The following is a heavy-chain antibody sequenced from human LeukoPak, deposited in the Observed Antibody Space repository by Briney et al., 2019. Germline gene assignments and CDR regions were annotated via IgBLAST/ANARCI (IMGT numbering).Heavy chain of an antibody. Sequence: SQTLSLTCAVSGGSLSSDDDYSWSWIRQPPGKGLEWVGYIFQSGTTYYNPSLKSRVTISTDRSRNLFFLNLTSVTAADTAVYFCARGGAYYYDSGGWPYWGQGTAVTVSS. CDR2: IFQSGTT. J-gene: IGHJ6*02. CDR3: ARGGAYYYDSGGWPY. V-gene: IGHV4-30-2*01. D-gene: IGHD3-22*01. CDR1: GGSLSSDDDYS.